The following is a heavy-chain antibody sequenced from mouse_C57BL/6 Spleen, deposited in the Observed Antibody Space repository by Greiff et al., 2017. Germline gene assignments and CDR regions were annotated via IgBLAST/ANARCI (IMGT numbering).Heavy chain of an antibody. D-gene: IGHD3-2*02. CDR1: GFSLTSYG. J-gene: IGHJ3*01. CDR2: IWGVGST. Sequence: VKVVESGPGLVAPSQSLSITCTVSGFSLTSYGVDWVRQSPGKGLEWLGVIWGVGSTNYNSALKSRLSISKDNSKSQVFLKMNSLQTDDTAMYYCASAVDSSGPFAYWGQGTLVTVSA. V-gene: IGHV2-6*01. CDR3: ASAVDSSGPFAY.